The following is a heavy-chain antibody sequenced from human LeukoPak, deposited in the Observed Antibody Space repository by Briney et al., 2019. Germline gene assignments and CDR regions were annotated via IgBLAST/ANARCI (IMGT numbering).Heavy chain of an antibody. Sequence: SETLSLTCAVYGGSFSGYFWSWIRQPPGKGLEWIGEIYHSGSTNYNPSLKSRVTISVDTSKNQFSLKLSSVTAADTAVYYCARQFYYMDVWGKGTTVTISS. CDR3: ARQFYYMDV. CDR2: IYHSGST. D-gene: IGHD5-24*01. J-gene: IGHJ6*03. CDR1: GGSFSGYF. V-gene: IGHV4-34*01.